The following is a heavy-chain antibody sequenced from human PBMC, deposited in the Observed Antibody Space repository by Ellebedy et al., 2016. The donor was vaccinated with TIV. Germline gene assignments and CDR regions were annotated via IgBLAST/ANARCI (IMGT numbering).Heavy chain of an antibody. CDR3: ARDRPATVVAGALEY. V-gene: IGHV3-30*09. Sequence: LSLTCAASGFTFSSYVMHWVRQAPGKGLEWVASISYDGSNKYYADAVKGRFAISRDNSENTLYLQVNSLTTEDTAVYYCARDRPATVVAGALEYWGQGTLVTVSS. CDR1: GFTFSSYV. J-gene: IGHJ4*02. D-gene: IGHD3-22*01. CDR2: ISYDGSNK.